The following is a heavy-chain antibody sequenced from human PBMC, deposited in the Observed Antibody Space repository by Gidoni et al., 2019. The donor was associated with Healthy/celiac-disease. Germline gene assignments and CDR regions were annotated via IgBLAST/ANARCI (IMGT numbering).Heavy chain of an antibody. CDR2: INAGNGNT. CDR1: GYTFTSYA. V-gene: IGHV1-3*01. CDR3: ARNYEYGSGSYPSLSYYYYGMDV. J-gene: IGHJ6*02. Sequence: QVQLVQSGAEVKKPGASVKVSCKASGYTFTSYAMHWVRQAPGQRLEWMGWINAGNGNTKYSQKFQGRVTITRDTSASTAYMELSSLRSEDTAVYYCARNYEYGSGSYPSLSYYYYGMDVWGQGTTVTVSS. D-gene: IGHD3-10*01.